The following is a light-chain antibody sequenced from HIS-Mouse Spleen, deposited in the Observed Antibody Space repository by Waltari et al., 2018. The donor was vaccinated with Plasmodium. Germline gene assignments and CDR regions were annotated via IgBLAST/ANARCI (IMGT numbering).Light chain of an antibody. V-gene: IGLV3-10*01. Sequence: SYELTQPSSVSVSPGQTARITCSGDVLANKYARWYQQKSGQAPVLVIYEDSKRPSGIPERFSGSSSGTMATLTISGAQVEDEADYCCYSTDSSGNHRVFGGGTKLTVL. J-gene: IGLJ3*02. CDR3: YSTDSSGNHRV. CDR2: EDS. CDR1: VLANKY.